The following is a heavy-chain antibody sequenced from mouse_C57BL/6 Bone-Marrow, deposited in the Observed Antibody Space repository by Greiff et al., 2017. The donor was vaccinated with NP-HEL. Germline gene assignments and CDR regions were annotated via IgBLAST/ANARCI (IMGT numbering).Heavy chain of an antibody. CDR3: ARERYYYGSRAWFAY. CDR1: GYTFTGYW. V-gene: IGHV1-9*01. Sequence: VQLQQSGAELMKPGASVKLSCKATGYTFTGYWIEWVKQRPGHALEWIGEILPGSGSTNYNEKFKGKATFTADTSSNTAYMQLSSLTTEDSAIYYCARERYYYGSRAWFAYWGQGTLVTVSA. D-gene: IGHD1-1*01. CDR2: ILPGSGST. J-gene: IGHJ3*01.